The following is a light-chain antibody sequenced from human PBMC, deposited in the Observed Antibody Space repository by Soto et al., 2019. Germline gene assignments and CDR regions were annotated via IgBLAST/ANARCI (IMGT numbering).Light chain of an antibody. CDR3: QSYDSSLSGSV. CDR2: GNS. J-gene: IGLJ1*01. Sequence: SALTKPPSVSGAPGERVTISRPGSSSNIGAGYDVHWYQQLPGTAPKLLIYGNSNRPSGVPDRFSGSKSGTSASLAITGLQAEDEADYYCQSYDSSLSGSVLGTGTKVTVL. V-gene: IGLV1-40*01. CDR1: SSNIGAGYD.